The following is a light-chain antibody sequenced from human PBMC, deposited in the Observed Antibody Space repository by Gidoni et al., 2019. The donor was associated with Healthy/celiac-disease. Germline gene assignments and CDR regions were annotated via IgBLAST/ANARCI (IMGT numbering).Light chain of an antibody. CDR1: SSDVGGYNY. Sequence: QSALTQPRSVSGSPGQSVTISCTGTSSDVGGYNYVSWYQQHPGTAPKLMIYDVSKRPSGVPDRFSGSKSGNPASLTISGLQAEDESDYYCCSYAGSSWVFGGGTKLTVL. J-gene: IGLJ3*02. CDR3: CSYAGSSWV. V-gene: IGLV2-11*01. CDR2: DVS.